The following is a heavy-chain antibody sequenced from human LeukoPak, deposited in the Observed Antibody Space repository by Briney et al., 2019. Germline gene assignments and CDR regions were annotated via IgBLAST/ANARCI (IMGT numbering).Heavy chain of an antibody. CDR3: ARGKSAGI. CDR1: GFTFSSYW. J-gene: IGHJ4*02. CDR2: IKQDGNEK. Sequence: GGSLRPSCAASGFTFSSYWMTWVRQAPGKGLEWVANIKQDGNEKYYVDSAKGRVTISRDNANNTLYLQMNSLRAEDTAMYYCARGKSAGIWGQGTLVTVSS. V-gene: IGHV3-7*01.